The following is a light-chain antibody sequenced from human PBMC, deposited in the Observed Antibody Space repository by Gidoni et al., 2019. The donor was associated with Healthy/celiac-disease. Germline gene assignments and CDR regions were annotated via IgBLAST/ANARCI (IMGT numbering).Light chain of an antibody. CDR3: QQSYSTPLT. CDR1: QSISSY. J-gene: IGKJ4*01. CDR2: AAS. Sequence: DIQMTQSPSSLSASVGDRVTITCRESQSISSYLNWYQQKPGKAPKRLIYAASSLQSGVPSRFRGSGSGTDFTLTISSLQPEDFATYYCQQSYSTPLTFGGGTKVEIK. V-gene: IGKV1-39*01.